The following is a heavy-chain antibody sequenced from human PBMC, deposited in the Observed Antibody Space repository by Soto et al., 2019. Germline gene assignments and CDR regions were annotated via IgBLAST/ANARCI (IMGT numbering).Heavy chain of an antibody. CDR3: ARAVPRLSGYSSSWRLDDYYGMDV. D-gene: IGHD6-13*01. CDR1: GGSISSSNW. V-gene: IGHV4-4*02. Sequence: PSETLSLTCAVSGGSISSSNWWSWVRQPPGKGLEWIGEVYHSGSTNYNPSLKSRVTISVDTSKNQFSLKLSSVTAADTAVYYCARAVPRLSGYSSSWRLDDYYGMDVWGQGTTVTVSS. J-gene: IGHJ6*02. CDR2: VYHSGST.